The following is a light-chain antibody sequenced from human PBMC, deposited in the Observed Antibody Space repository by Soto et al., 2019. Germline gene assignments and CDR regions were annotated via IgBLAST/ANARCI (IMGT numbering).Light chain of an antibody. CDR3: QQRSNWPPLT. J-gene: IGKJ4*01. CDR1: QSVGSS. Sequence: EIVLTQSPATLSLSPGVRATLSCRSSQSVGSSLAWYQQKLGQAPRLLIYAASDRATGIPGRSSGSGSGTDFTLIISSLEPEDFAVYYCQQRSNWPPLTFGGGTKVDI. V-gene: IGKV3-11*01. CDR2: AAS.